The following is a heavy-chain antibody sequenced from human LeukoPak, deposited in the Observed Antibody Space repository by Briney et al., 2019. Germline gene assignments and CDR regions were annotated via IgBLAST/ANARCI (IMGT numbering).Heavy chain of an antibody. D-gene: IGHD3-22*01. CDR2: INTNTGNP. CDR3: ARVRSYYDSSGYYFHYFDY. J-gene: IGHJ4*02. V-gene: IGHV7-4-1*02. Sequence: ASVKVSCKASGYTFTSYAMNWVRQAPGQGLEWMGWINTNTGNPTYAQGFTGRFVFSLDTSVSTAYLQISSLKAEDTAVYYCARVRSYYDSSGYYFHYFDYWGQGTLVTVSS. CDR1: GYTFTSYA.